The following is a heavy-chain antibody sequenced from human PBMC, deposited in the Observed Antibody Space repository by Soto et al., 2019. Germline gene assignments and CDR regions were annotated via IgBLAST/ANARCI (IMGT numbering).Heavy chain of an antibody. V-gene: IGHV1-46*01. CDR1: GYTFTSYY. Sequence: ASVKVSCKASGYTFTSYYMHWVRQAPGQGLEWMGIINPSGGSTSYAQKFQGRVTMTRDTSTSTVYMELSSLRSEDTAVYYCARGEVEVPAANHYYYYGMDVWGQGTTVTVSS. CDR3: ARGEVEVPAANHYYYYGMDV. J-gene: IGHJ6*02. CDR2: INPSGGST. D-gene: IGHD2-2*01.